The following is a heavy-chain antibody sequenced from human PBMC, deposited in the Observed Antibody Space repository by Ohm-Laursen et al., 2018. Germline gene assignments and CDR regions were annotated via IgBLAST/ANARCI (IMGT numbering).Heavy chain of an antibody. V-gene: IGHV4-59*12. CDR2: IYYSGST. D-gene: IGHD2-15*01. J-gene: IGHJ3*01. Sequence: PSETLSLTCTVSGGSISSYYWSWIRQPPGKGLEWIGYIYYSGSTTYNPPLKSRVTMSVDTSRNHFSLELTSVTAADTAVYYCAREYSDDGGYRYDAFDVWGHGTVVTVSS. CDR3: AREYSDDGGYRYDAFDV. CDR1: GGSISSYY.